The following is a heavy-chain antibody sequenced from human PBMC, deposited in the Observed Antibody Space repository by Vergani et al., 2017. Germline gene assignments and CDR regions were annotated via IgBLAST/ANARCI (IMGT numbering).Heavy chain of an antibody. CDR2: IIPIFGTA. CDR3: ARSIGYCTSGSCRPYYFDL. J-gene: IGHJ4*02. CDR1: GGTFSSYA. V-gene: IGHV1-69*01. Sequence: QVQLVQSGAEVKKPGSSVKVSCKASGGTFSSYAISWVRQAPGQGLEWMGGIIPIFGTANYAQKFQGRVTITADESTSTAYMDLSSLKYEDTAIYYCARSIGYCTSGSCRPYYFDLWGQGTLVTVSS. D-gene: IGHD2-15*01.